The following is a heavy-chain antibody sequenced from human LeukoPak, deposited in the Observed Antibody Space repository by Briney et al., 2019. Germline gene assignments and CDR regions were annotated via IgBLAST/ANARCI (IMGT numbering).Heavy chain of an antibody. CDR1: GFTFSSYG. J-gene: IGHJ4*02. CDR2: ISYDGSNK. CDR3: ANWRSYGSEIPWFDY. Sequence: GSLRLSCAASGFTFSSYGMHWVRQAPGKGLEWVAVISYDGSNKYYADSVKGRFTISRDNSKNTLYLQMNSLRAEDTAVYYCANWRSYGSEIPWFDYWGQGTLVTVSS. V-gene: IGHV3-30*18. D-gene: IGHD5-18*01.